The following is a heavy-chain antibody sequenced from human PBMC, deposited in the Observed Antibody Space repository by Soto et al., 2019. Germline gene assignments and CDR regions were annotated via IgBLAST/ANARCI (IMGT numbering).Heavy chain of an antibody. CDR3: VRDGTKTVRDWFDP. J-gene: IGHJ5*02. CDR1: GGSISSGDYY. CDR2: IYATGTT. Sequence: TLSLTCTVSGGSISSGDYYWSWIRKSAGKGLEWIGRIYATGTTDYNPSLKSRVMMSVDTSKKQFSLKLRSVTAAHTAVYYCVRDGTKTVRDWFDPWGQGISVTVSS. D-gene: IGHD1-1*01. V-gene: IGHV4-61*02.